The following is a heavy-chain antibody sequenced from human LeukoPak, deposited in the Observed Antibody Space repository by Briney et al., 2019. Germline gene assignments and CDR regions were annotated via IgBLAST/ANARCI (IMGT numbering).Heavy chain of an antibody. V-gene: IGHV3-66*01. CDR1: GFTVSSNY. D-gene: IGHD3-10*01. CDR3: AAITMVRGWVFDY. CDR2: IYSGGST. Sequence: PGGSLRLSCAASGFTVSSNYMSWVRQAPGKGLEWVSVIYSGGSTYYADSVKGRFTISRDNPKNTLYLQMNSLRAEDTAVYYCAAITMVRGWVFDYWGQGTLVTVSS. J-gene: IGHJ4*02.